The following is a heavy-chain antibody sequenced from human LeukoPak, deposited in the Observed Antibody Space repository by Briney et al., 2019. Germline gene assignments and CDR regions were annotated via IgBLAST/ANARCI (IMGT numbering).Heavy chain of an antibody. CDR2: IRYDGNNK. D-gene: IGHD2-21*01. CDR3: AKQGANGGANSDY. V-gene: IGHV3-30*02. J-gene: IGHJ4*02. Sequence: GGSLRLSCAASGFTFSSYGLHWVRQAPGKGLEWVAFIRYDGNNKYNSDSVKGRFTISRDDSKNTLYLHMNSLRPEDTAVYYCAKQGANGGANSDYWGQGTLVTVSS. CDR1: GFTFSSYG.